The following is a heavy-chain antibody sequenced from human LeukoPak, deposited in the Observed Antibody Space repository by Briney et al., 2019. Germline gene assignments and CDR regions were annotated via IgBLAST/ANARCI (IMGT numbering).Heavy chain of an antibody. CDR2: INPNSGGT. D-gene: IGHD3-3*01. CDR3: ARDLGYDFWSGYYSFGGYYYYYYMDV. Sequence: PSVKLSCKASGYTFTGFYMHWVRQAPGQGLEWMGWINPNSGGTNYAQKFQGRVTMTRDTSISTAYMELSRLRSDDTAVYYCARDLGYDFWSGYYSFGGYYYYYYMDVWGKGTTVTVSS. J-gene: IGHJ6*03. CDR1: GYTFTGFY. V-gene: IGHV1-2*02.